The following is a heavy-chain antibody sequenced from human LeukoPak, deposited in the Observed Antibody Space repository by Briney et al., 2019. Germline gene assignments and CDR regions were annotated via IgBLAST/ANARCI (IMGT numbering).Heavy chain of an antibody. V-gene: IGHV4-39*01. J-gene: IGHJ4*02. CDR3: ARPKGSSTSSYFDY. D-gene: IGHD2-2*01. CDR2: IYYSGST. Sequence: SETLSLTCTVSGGSISSSSYYWGWIRQPPGKGLEWIGSIYYSGSTYYNPSLKSRVTISVDTSKNQFSLKLSSVTAADTAVYYCARPKGSSTSSYFDYWGQGTLVTVSS. CDR1: GGSISSSSYY.